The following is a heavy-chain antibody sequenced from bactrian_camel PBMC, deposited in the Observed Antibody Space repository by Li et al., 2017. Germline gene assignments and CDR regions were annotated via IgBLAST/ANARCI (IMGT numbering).Heavy chain of an antibody. D-gene: IGHD5*01. CDR1: GFTVSTHD. CDR3: ATVRDGLGIDY. V-gene: IGHV3S40*01. Sequence: QLVESGGGLVEPGGSLRLSCAASGFTVSTHDITWVRQAPGKGLEWVSAINSGGGSTYYADSVKGRFTISRDNAKNTLYLQMNSLKSEDTALYYCATVRDGLGIDYWGQGTQVTVS. J-gene: IGHJ4*01. CDR2: INSGGGST.